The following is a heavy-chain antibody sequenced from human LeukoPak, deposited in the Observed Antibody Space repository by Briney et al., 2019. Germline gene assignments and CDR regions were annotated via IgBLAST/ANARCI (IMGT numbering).Heavy chain of an antibody. CDR2: IYPSDSDT. J-gene: IGHJ5*02. CDR3: ARQTGYGDYGDSSFDP. CDR1: GYSFTNYR. V-gene: IGHV5-51*01. D-gene: IGHD4-17*01. Sequence: GESLKISCKGSGYSFTNYRIGWVRQMPGKGLEWMGIIYPSDSDTRYSPSFQGQVTISADKSISTAYLQWSSLKASDTAMYYCARQTGYGDYGDSSFDPWGQGTLVTVSS.